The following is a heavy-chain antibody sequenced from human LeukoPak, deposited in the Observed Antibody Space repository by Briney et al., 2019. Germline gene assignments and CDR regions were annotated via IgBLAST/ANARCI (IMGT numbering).Heavy chain of an antibody. D-gene: IGHD2-15*01. CDR3: ARGLGCCSGGSCYGVDY. CDR1: GGSFSGYY. CDR2: INHSGST. J-gene: IGHJ4*02. V-gene: IGHV4-34*01. Sequence: SETLSLTCAVYGGSFSGYYWSWIRQPPGKGLEWIGEINHSGSTNYNPSLKSRVTISVDTSKNQFSLKLSSVTAADTAVYYCARGLGCCSGGSCYGVDYWGQGTLVTVSS.